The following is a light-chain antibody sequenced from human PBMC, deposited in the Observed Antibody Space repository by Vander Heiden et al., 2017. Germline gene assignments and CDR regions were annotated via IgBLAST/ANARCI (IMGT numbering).Light chain of an antibody. CDR2: LNSDGSH. J-gene: IGLJ3*02. CDR3: QTWGTGIVV. Sequence: QLVLTQSPSASASLGASVNLTCTLRSGHSSYAIAWHQQQPEKGPRYLMKLNSDGSHSKGDGIPDRFSGSSSGAERYLTISSLQSEDEADYYCQTWGTGIVVFGGGTKLTVL. V-gene: IGLV4-69*01. CDR1: SGHSSYA.